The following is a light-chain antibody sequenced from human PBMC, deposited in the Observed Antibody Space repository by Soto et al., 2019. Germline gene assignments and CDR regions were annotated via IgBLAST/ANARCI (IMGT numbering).Light chain of an antibody. CDR1: QSISGSF. CDR3: QYYGSSAT. CDR2: GAS. V-gene: IGKV3-20*01. J-gene: IGKJ1*01. Sequence: EDVLTQSPGTLSLSPGERATLSCRASQSISGSFLAWYQQKPGQAPRLLLYGASIMSTGIPDRFSGGESGTDFNLAISSLEPADFAVYYCQYYGSSATCGQGTKVDIK.